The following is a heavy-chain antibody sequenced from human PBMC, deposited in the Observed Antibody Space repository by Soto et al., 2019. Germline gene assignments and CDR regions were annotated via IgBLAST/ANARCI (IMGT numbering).Heavy chain of an antibody. CDR3: ARGYDFWSGQTTWTRDTYYYYGMDV. J-gene: IGHJ6*02. V-gene: IGHV4-61*08. D-gene: IGHD3-3*01. Sequence: TSETLSLTCTVSGGSISSGGYYWSWIRQPPGKGLEWIGYIYYSGSTNYNPSLKSRVTISVDTSKNQFSLKLSSVTAADTAVYYCARGYDFWSGQTTWTRDTYYYYGMDVWGQGTTVTVSS. CDR1: GGSISSGGYY. CDR2: IYYSGST.